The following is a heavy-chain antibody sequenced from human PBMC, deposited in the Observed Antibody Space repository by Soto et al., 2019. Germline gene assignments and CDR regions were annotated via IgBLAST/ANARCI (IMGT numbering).Heavy chain of an antibody. CDR2: IWYDGSNK. V-gene: IGHV3-33*01. CDR3: ARDWGTQRDGPQDYFDY. D-gene: IGHD3-16*01. Sequence: GGSLRLSCAASGFTFSSYGMHWVRQAPGKGLEWVAVIWYDGSNKYYADSVKGRFTISRDNSKNTLYLQMNSLRAEDTAVYYCARDWGTQRDGPQDYFDYWGQGTLVTVSS. J-gene: IGHJ4*02. CDR1: GFTFSSYG.